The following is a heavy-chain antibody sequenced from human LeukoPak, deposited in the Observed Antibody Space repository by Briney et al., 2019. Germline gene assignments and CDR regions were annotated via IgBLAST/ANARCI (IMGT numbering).Heavy chain of an antibody. D-gene: IGHD1-26*01. CDR1: GFTFSSIA. V-gene: IGHV3-23*01. J-gene: IGHJ4*02. CDR2: ISGSGGGT. CDR3: AKDLGRYRNNFFDY. Sequence: GGSLRLSCAASGFTFSSIAMSWVRQAPDKGLERVSTISGSGGGTYYADSVKGRFTISRDDSKNTLYLQMNSLRADDTAVYYCAKDLGRYRNNFFDYWGQGNLVTVSS.